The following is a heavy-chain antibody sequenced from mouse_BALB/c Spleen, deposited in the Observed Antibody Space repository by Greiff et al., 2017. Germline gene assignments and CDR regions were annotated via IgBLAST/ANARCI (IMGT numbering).Heavy chain of an antibody. CDR1: GFTFSSFG. D-gene: IGHD1-1*01. Sequence: DVMLVESGGGLVQPGGSRKLSCAASGFTFSSFGMHWVRQAPEKGLEWVAYISSGSSTIYYADTVKGRFTISRDNPKNTLFLQMTSLRSEDTAMYYCARSAYYGSSYGAMDYWGQGTSVTVSS. V-gene: IGHV5-17*02. CDR2: ISSGSSTI. J-gene: IGHJ4*01. CDR3: ARSAYYGSSYGAMDY.